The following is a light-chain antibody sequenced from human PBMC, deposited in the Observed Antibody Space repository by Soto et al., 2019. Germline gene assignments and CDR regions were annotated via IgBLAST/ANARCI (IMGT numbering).Light chain of an antibody. J-gene: IGLJ2*01. Sequence: QSVLTQPPSASGSPGQSVTISCTGTSSDVGGYNYVSWYQHHPGKAPKLMIYEVSKRPSGVPDRFSGSKSGNTASLTVSGLQAEDEADYCCSSYAGSNILFGGGTKLTVL. CDR1: SSDVGGYNY. CDR3: SSYAGSNIL. CDR2: EVS. V-gene: IGLV2-8*01.